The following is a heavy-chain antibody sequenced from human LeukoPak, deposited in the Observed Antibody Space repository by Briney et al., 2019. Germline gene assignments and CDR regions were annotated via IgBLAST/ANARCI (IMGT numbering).Heavy chain of an antibody. CDR2: INPNSGGT. V-gene: IGHV1-2*02. CDR1: GYTFTGYY. D-gene: IGHD3-10*01. J-gene: IGHJ4*02. CDR3: ARGDTMVRGALDY. Sequence: GASVKVSCKASGYTFTGYYMHWVRQAPGQGLEWMGWINPNSGGTNYAQKSQGRDTMTRDTSISTAYMELRSLRSDETAVYYCARGDTMVRGALDYWGQGTLVTVSS.